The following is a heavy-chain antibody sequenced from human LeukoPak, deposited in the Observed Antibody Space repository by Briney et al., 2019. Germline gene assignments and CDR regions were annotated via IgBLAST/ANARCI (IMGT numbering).Heavy chain of an antibody. J-gene: IGHJ4*02. D-gene: IGHD6-19*01. CDR1: GFTFDDYA. Sequence: PGWSLRLSCTASGFTFDDYAMHWVRQAPGKGLERASVIVWNSGSIDYADSVKGRFTISRENAKKSLYLQMNSLRTEDTALYYCAKDVGYSSTFTFEYWGQGTLVTVSS. V-gene: IGHV3-9*01. CDR2: IVWNSGSI. CDR3: AKDVGYSSTFTFEY.